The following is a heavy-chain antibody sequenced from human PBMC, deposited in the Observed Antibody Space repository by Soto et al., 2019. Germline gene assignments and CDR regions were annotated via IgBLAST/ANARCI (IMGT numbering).Heavy chain of an antibody. D-gene: IGHD2-15*01. V-gene: IGHV1-18*01. CDR3: ASCYSVDAWFDP. J-gene: IGHJ5*02. CDR2: ISAYNGNT. Sequence: ASVKVSCQASGSTFTSYGISWVRQAPGQGLEWMGWISAYNGNTNYAQKLQGRVTMTTDTSTSTAYMELRSLRSDDTAVYYCASCYSVDAWFDPWGQGTLVTVSS. CDR1: GSTFTSYG.